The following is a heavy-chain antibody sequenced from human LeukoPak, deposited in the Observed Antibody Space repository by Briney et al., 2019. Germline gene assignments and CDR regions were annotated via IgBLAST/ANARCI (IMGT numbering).Heavy chain of an antibody. CDR2: IYHSGST. CDR3: VSPRGFSYGYFDY. CDR1: GGSISSSNW. Sequence: PSGTLSLTCAVSGGSISSSNWWSWVRQPPGKGLEWIGEIYHSGSTNYNPSLKSRVTISADTSKNQFSLTLGSVSATDTAVYYCVSPRGFSYGYFDYWGQGTLVTVSS. V-gene: IGHV4-4*02. D-gene: IGHD5-18*01. J-gene: IGHJ4*02.